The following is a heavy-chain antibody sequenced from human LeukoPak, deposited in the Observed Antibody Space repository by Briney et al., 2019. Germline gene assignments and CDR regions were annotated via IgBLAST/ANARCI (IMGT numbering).Heavy chain of an antibody. CDR1: GGSFSPYY. V-gene: IGHV4-34*01. CDR3: ARGGFYRGGDCYVDY. Sequence: SETLSLTCAVYGGSFSPYYWSWIRQPPGKGLEWIGEINRSGSTNYNPSLKSRVTISVDTSKNQFSLRLSSVTAADTAVYYCARGGFYRGGDCYVDYWGQGTLVTFSS. D-gene: IGHD2-21*02. J-gene: IGHJ4*02. CDR2: INRSGST.